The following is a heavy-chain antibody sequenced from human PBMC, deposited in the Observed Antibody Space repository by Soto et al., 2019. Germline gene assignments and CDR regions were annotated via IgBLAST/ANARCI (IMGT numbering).Heavy chain of an antibody. CDR3: ARATGTLRSRNCDY. Sequence: SETLSFTCSVSGGSISTVGHYWTWIRQPPGKGLEWIGSIYHTGSTYYSKSLRSRLTMSVDTSKSQFSLRLSSVTAADTAVYYCARATGTLRSRNCDYWGQGSLVTVSS. D-gene: IGHD1-1*01. CDR2: IYHTGST. J-gene: IGHJ4*02. V-gene: IGHV4-31*03. CDR1: GGSISTVGHY.